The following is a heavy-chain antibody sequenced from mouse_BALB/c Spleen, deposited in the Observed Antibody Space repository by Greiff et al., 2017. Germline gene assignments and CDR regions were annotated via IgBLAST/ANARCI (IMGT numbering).Heavy chain of an antibody. CDR3: AREGLGRRGFGY. Sequence: EVKLVESGGGLVQPGGSRKLSCAASGFTFSSFGMHWVRQAPEKGLEWVAYISSGSSTIYYADTVKGRFTISRDNPKNTLFLQMTSLRSEDTAMYYCAREGLGRRGFGYWGQGTTLTVSS. J-gene: IGHJ2*01. CDR1: GFTFSSFG. V-gene: IGHV5-17*02. CDR2: ISSGSSTI. D-gene: IGHD4-1*01.